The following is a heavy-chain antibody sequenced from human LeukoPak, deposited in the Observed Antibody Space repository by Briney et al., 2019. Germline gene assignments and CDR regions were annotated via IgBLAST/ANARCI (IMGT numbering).Heavy chain of an antibody. CDR1: GCTFSSYA. D-gene: IGHD3-3*01. V-gene: IGHV1-69*04. J-gene: IGHJ5*02. CDR2: IIPILGIA. CDR3: ARSPEGSGYFLRDNWFDP. Sequence: SVKVSCKASGCTFSSYAISWVRQAPGQGLEWMGRIIPILGIANYAQKFQGRVTITADKSTRTAYMELGSLRSEDTAVYYCARSPEGSGYFLRDNWFDPWGQGTLVTVSS.